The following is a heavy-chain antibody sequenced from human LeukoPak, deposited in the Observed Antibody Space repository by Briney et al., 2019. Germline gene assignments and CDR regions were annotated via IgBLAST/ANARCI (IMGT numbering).Heavy chain of an antibody. CDR2: ISAYNGNT. CDR1: GYTFTSYG. CDR3: ARDGYDFWSGRNYYYYGMDV. J-gene: IGHJ6*02. D-gene: IGHD3-3*01. V-gene: IGHV1-18*01. Sequence: ASVKVSCTASGYTFTSYGISWVRQAPGQGLEWVGWISAYNGNTNYAQKLQGRVTMTTDTSTSTAYMELRSLRSDDTAVYYCARDGYDFWSGRNYYYYGMDVWGQGTTVTVSS.